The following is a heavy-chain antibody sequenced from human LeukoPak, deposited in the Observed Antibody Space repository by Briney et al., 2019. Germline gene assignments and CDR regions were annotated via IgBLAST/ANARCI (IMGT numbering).Heavy chain of an antibody. CDR3: ARDAAAGTLNYYYYGMDV. Sequence: ASVKVSCKASGYTFTGYFMHWVRQAPGQGLEWMGWINPNSGGTNYAQKFQGWVTMTRDTSISTAYMELSRLRSDDTAVYYCARDAAAGTLNYYYYGMDVWGQGTTVTVSS. D-gene: IGHD6-13*01. V-gene: IGHV1-2*04. CDR2: INPNSGGT. J-gene: IGHJ6*02. CDR1: GYTFTGYF.